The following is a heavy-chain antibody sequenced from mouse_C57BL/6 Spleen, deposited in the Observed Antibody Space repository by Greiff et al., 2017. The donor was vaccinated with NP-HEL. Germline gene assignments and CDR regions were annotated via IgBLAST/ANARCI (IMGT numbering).Heavy chain of an antibody. D-gene: IGHD2-3*01. CDR1: FYSSTCYY. CDR3: ARYGYYSHWYFDV. V-gene: IGHV1-42*01. CDR2: INPIPFST. J-gene: IGHJ1*03. Sequence: VQLQQSGPELVKPVSSANLSRKGSFYSSTCYYMNWFNQIPEKSLEWIGEINPIPFSTPYNQKFKAKATLTVDKSSSTAYMQLKSLTSEDSAVYYCARYGYYSHWYFDVWGTGTTVTVSS.